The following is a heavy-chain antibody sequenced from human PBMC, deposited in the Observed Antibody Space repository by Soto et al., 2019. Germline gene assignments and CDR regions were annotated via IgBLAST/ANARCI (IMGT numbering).Heavy chain of an antibody. V-gene: IGHV3-23*01. D-gene: IGHD4-17*01. J-gene: IGHJ6*02. CDR3: ASSTVTIDYYYYGMDV. CDR1: GFTFSSYA. CDR2: ISGSGGST. Sequence: EVQLLESGGGLVQPGGSLRLSCAASGFTFSSYAMSWVRQAPGKGLEWVSAISGSGGSTYYADSVKGRFTISRDNSKNTLYLQMNSLRAEDTAVYYCASSTVTIDYYYYGMDVWGQGTTVTVSS.